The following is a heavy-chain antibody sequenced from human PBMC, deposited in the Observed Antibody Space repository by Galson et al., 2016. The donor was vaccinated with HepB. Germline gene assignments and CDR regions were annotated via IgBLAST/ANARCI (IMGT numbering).Heavy chain of an antibody. CDR2: VSYSGSN. Sequence: SETLSLTCSVSGGSLSSAAYYWGWIRQPPGEGLEWIGSVSYSGSNYYNLSLKSRATISVDTSKNQVSLKLRSVTAADTAFYYCARGWQARLWYFDLWGRGTLVTVSS. CDR1: GGSLSSAAYY. CDR3: ARGWQARLWYFDL. D-gene: IGHD5-24*01. J-gene: IGHJ2*01. V-gene: IGHV4-39*07.